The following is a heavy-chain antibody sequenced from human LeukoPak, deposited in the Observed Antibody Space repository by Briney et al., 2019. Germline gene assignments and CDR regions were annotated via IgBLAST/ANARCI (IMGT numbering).Heavy chain of an antibody. V-gene: IGHV3-49*04. CDR2: IRSKTFGGTA. Sequence: GGSLRLSCTTSGFTFGDYAMSWVRQAPGKGLEWVGFIRSKTFGGTAEYAASVKGRFTISRDDSKNTLYLQMNSLKTEDTAVYYCTTDPLYYGSGSIYTSWYYYYYYMDVWGKGTTVTISS. CDR3: TTDPLYYGSGSIYTSWYYYYYYMDV. J-gene: IGHJ6*03. CDR1: GFTFGDYA. D-gene: IGHD3-10*01.